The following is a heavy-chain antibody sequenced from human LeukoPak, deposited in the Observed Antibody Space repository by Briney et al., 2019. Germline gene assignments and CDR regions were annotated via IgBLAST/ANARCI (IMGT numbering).Heavy chain of an antibody. J-gene: IGHJ6*03. CDR2: INHSGST. V-gene: IGHV4-34*01. Sequence: SEALSLTCAVYGGSFSGYYWSWTRQPPGKGLEWIGEINHSGSTNYNPSLKSRVTISVDTSKNQFSLKLSSVTAADTAVYYCARWAAALPRVPKSHMDVWGKGTTVTVSS. D-gene: IGHD3-10*01. CDR1: GGSFSGYY. CDR3: ARWAAALPRVPKSHMDV.